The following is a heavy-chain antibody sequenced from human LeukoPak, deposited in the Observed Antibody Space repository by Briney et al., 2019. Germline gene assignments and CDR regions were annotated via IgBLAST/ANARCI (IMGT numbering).Heavy chain of an antibody. J-gene: IGHJ3*02. CDR1: GGSFSGYY. Sequence: LSLTCAVYGGSFSGYYWSWIRQPPGKGLEWVSYISSSSSTIYYADSVKGRFTISRDNAKNSLHLQMNSLRAEDTAVYYCARVSVVSAVLDAFDIWGQGTMVTVSS. CDR2: ISSSSSTI. CDR3: ARVSVVSAVLDAFDI. V-gene: IGHV3-11*04. D-gene: IGHD2-2*01.